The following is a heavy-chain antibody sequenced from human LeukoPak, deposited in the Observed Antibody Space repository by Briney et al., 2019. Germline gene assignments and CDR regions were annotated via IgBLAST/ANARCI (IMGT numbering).Heavy chain of an antibody. D-gene: IGHD3-3*01. CDR2: INHSGST. CDR3: AREVYDFWSGSTYGMDV. Sequence: SETLSLTCAVYGGSFSGYYWNWIRQPPGKGLEWIGEINHSGSTNYNPSLKSRVTISVDTSKNQFSLKLSSVTAADTAVYYCAREVYDFWSGSTYGMDVWGQGTTVTVSS. CDR1: GGSFSGYY. J-gene: IGHJ6*02. V-gene: IGHV4-34*01.